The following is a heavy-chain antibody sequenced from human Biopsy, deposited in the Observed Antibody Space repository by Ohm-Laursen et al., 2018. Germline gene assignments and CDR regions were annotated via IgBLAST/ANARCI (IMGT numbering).Heavy chain of an antibody. J-gene: IGHJ5*02. Sequence: SVKVSCKASGATFSNYAINWLRQAPGQGLEWMGGINPMFGTAKYAQRFQGRVTITADKSTSTADMELSSLRSDNTAVYYCARSFGVVINFEHNWFDPWGQGTLVTVSS. V-gene: IGHV1-69*06. CDR1: GATFSNYA. CDR3: ARSFGVVINFEHNWFDP. CDR2: INPMFGTA. D-gene: IGHD3-3*01.